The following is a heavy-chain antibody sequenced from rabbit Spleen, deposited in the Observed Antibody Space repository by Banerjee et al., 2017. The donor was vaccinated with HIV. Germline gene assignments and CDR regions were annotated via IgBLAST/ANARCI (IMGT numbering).Heavy chain of an antibody. Sequence: QPLEESGGDMVKPGASLTLTCTASGFSFSSNWICWVRQAPEKGLEWIGWMKVGSGITAYATWVNGRFTISSDNAQNTLYLQLNSLTAADTATYFCLREGLWGPGTLVTVS. CDR3: LREGL. J-gene: IGHJ6*01. CDR2: MKVGSGIT. CDR1: GFSFSSNW. V-gene: IGHV1S7*01.